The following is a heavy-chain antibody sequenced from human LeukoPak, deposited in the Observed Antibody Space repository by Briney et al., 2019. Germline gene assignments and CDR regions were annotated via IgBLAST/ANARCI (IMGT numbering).Heavy chain of an antibody. CDR2: ISSSSYI. CDR1: GFTFSSYS. V-gene: IGHV3-21*04. D-gene: IGHD4-17*01. Sequence: GGSLRLSCAASGFTFSSYSMNWVRQAPGKGLEWVSSISSSSYIYYADSVKGRFTISRDNAKNSLYLQMNSLRAEDMALYYCAKLSHDYGDYYFDYWGQGTLVTVSS. CDR3: AKLSHDYGDYYFDY. J-gene: IGHJ4*02.